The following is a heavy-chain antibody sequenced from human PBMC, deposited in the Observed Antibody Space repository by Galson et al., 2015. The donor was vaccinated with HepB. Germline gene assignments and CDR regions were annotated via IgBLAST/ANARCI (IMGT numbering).Heavy chain of an antibody. D-gene: IGHD6-19*01. CDR2: INGDESEA. CDR1: GFTFTSYR. CDR3: ARGGSGYGNFEY. V-gene: IGHV3-74*01. J-gene: IGHJ4*01. Sequence: SLRLSCAASGFTFTSYRMHWVRQDPGKGLVWVSRINGDESEAYYADSVKGRFTVSRDSAKNTLYLQMNSLRVEDTAVYFCARGGSGYGNFEYWGQGTLVTVSS.